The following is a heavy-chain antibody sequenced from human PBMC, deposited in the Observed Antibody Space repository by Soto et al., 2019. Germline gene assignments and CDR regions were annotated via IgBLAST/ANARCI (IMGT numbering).Heavy chain of an antibody. V-gene: IGHV3-30-3*01. CDR2: ISYDASNK. Sequence: GGSLRLSCAASGFTLSSYAMHWVRQAPGKGLEWVAVISYDASNKFYADSVKGRFTISRDNAKNSLYLQMNSLRAEDTAVYYCARDRGTISGKDAFDIWGQGTMVTVSS. CDR1: GFTLSSYA. CDR3: ARDRGTISGKDAFDI. D-gene: IGHD3-3*01. J-gene: IGHJ3*02.